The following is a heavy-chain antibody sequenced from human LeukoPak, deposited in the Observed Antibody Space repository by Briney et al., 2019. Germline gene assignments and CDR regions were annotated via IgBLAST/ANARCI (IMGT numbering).Heavy chain of an antibody. V-gene: IGHV4-59*01. CDR2: IYYSGST. J-gene: IGHJ4*02. CDR3: ARVSVGVWSGYKTFDY. Sequence: SETLSLTCTVSGGSISSYYWSWIRQPPGKGLEWIGNIYYSGSTNYNPSLKSRVTISVDTCKNQFSLKLSSVTAADTAVYYCARVSVGVWSGYKTFDYWGQGTLATVSS. CDR1: GGSISSYY. D-gene: IGHD3-3*01.